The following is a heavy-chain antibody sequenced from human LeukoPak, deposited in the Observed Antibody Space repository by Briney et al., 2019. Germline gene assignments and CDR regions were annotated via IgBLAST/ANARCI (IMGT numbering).Heavy chain of an antibody. Sequence: GGSLRLSCAASGFTFRTFSMNWVRQAPGKGLEWLSYISSGSSPIYYADSVKGRFTISRDGAQNLVYLQMNSLRVEDTAVYYCTYLRTPYYNDKWLDPWGQGALVTVSS. CDR2: ISSGSSPI. CDR3: TYLRTPYYNDKWLDP. D-gene: IGHD3/OR15-3a*01. CDR1: GFTFRTFS. V-gene: IGHV3-48*04. J-gene: IGHJ5*02.